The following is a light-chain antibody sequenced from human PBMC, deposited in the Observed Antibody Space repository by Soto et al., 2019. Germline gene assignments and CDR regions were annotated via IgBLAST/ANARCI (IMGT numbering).Light chain of an antibody. CDR3: QQYGSSPPLT. J-gene: IGKJ4*01. Sequence: EIVLTQSPRTLSVSPGERATLSCRASQSVSSSYLAWYQQKPGQAPRLLIYGASSRATGIPDRFSGSGSGTDFTLTISRLEPEDFAVYYCQQYGSSPPLTFGGGTKVEIK. CDR2: GAS. V-gene: IGKV3-20*01. CDR1: QSVSSSY.